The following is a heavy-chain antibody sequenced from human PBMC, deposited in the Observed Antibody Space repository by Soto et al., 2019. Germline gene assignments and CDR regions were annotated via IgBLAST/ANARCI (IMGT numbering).Heavy chain of an antibody. CDR2: PSSDGFGA. Sequence: LRLSCAASDFSLSPYWMHWVRQVPGRGLEWVARPSSDGFGAAYADSVKGRFFISRDIARNTLSLQMNSLRADDTAVYYCARDLGGPDYWGRGTSVTVSS. J-gene: IGHJ4*02. D-gene: IGHD3-16*01. CDR3: ARDLGGPDY. CDR1: DFSLSPYW. V-gene: IGHV3-74*03.